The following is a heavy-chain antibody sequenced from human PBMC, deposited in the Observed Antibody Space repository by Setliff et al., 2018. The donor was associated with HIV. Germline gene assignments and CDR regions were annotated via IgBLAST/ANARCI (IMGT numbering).Heavy chain of an antibody. Sequence: ASVKVSCKASGYTFTGYYMHWVRQAPGQGLEWMGWINPNSGGTNYAQMFQGRVTMTRDTSITTAYMEVSRLTSDDTAVYYCARGRYSGCYFLFDSWGQGTQVTVSS. CDR3: ARGRYSGCYFLFDS. CDR1: GYTFTGYY. V-gene: IGHV1-2*02. J-gene: IGHJ4*02. D-gene: IGHD1-26*01. CDR2: INPNSGGT.